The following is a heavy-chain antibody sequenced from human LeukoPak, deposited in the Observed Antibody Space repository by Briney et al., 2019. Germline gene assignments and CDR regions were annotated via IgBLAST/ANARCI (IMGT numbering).Heavy chain of an antibody. CDR1: GFTFSTYS. D-gene: IGHD2-21*02. V-gene: IGHV3-23*01. Sequence: GGSLRLSCAASGFTFSTYSMSWVRLAPGKGLEWVSTVSPSGGDTYYVDSVEGRFTISRDNFRNTLCLQMNSLRAEDTAVYYCAKGGRLHQNDYWGQGTLVTVSS. CDR3: AKGGRLHQNDY. CDR2: VSPSGGDT. J-gene: IGHJ4*02.